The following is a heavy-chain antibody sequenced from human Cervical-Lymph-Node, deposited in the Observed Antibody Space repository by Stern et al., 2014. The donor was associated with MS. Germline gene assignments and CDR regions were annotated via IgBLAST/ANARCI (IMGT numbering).Heavy chain of an antibody. V-gene: IGHV3-48*01. CDR2: ISSSSSTI. CDR1: GFTFSSYS. Sequence: VQLVQSGGGLVQPGGSLRLSCAASGFTFSSYSMNWVRQAPGKGLEWVSYISSSSSTIYYADSVKGRFTISRDNAKNSLYLQMNSLRAEDTAVYYCASSVLLWFGELGYFDYWGQGTLVTVSS. CDR3: ASSVLLWFGELGYFDY. D-gene: IGHD3-10*01. J-gene: IGHJ4*02.